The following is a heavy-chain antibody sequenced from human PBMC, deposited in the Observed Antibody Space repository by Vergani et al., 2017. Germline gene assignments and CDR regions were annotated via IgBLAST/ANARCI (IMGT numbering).Heavy chain of an antibody. Sequence: QVQLVESGGGVVQRGGSLRLSCATSGCTLSNYDMQWIRQGPGKGLEFVAFIQFDGSNQYYADSVKGRFTLSRDFSKNTLYLQMNSLRTDDTATYYCAKHFRGWGIDYWGQGTQVIVPS. CDR3: AKHFRGWGIDY. V-gene: IGHV3-30*02. J-gene: IGHJ4*02. CDR1: GCTLSNYD. CDR2: IQFDGSNQ. D-gene: IGHD3-16*01.